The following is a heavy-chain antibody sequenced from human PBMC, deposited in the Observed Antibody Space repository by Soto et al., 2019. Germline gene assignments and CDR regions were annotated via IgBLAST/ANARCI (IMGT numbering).Heavy chain of an antibody. CDR1: GFTFNNAW. CDR2: IKSKTDGGTI. J-gene: IGHJ1*01. D-gene: IGHD3-22*01. V-gene: IGHV3-15*07. CDR3: TTHYYEGGGYYGYFQH. Sequence: EVQLVESGGGLVKPGGSLRLSCAASGFTFNNAWMNWVRLAPGKGLEWVGRIKSKTDGGTIDYAAPVKGRFTISRDDSKNTLYLQMNSLRGEDTAVYYCTTHYYEGGGYYGYFQHWGQGTLVTVSS.